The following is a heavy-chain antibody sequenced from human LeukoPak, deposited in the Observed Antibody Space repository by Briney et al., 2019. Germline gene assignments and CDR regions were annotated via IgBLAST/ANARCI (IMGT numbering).Heavy chain of an antibody. J-gene: IGHJ4*02. CDR3: AIERGATGEIDY. CDR1: GFTFSSYS. V-gene: IGHV3-48*01. D-gene: IGHD7-27*01. CDR2: ISGSSSTI. Sequence: GGSLTLSCAASGFTFSSYSMNWVRQAPGKGLEGVSYISGSSSTIYYADSVKGRFTISRDNAKNSLYLQMNSLKAEDTAVYYCAIERGATGEIDYWGQGTLVTVSS.